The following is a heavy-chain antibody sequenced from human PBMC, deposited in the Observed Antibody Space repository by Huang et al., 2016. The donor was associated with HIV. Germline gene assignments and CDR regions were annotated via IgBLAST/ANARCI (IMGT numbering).Heavy chain of an antibody. CDR2: MNPNTGNT. J-gene: IGHJ4*02. CDR1: GSTFTNYD. Sequence: QVHLVQSGAEVKKPGASVKVSCKASGSTFTNYDINWVRQAPGRGLEWMGWMNPNTGNTGVAQSFQGRVTMTRKTSITTAYMELTSLTSEDTAVYYCARSAYGDLDYWGLGTLVSVSS. CDR3: ARSAYGDLDY. V-gene: IGHV1-8*02. D-gene: IGHD4-17*01.